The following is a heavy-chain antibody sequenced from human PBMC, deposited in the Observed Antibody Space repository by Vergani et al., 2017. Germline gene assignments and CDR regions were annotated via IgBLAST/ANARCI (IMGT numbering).Heavy chain of an antibody. CDR3: AREVYYYDSSGHLDD. Sequence: QVQLVQSGAEVQKPGASVKVSCKASGYTLTSYAMHWVRQAPGQRLEWMGWINAGNGNTKYSQKFQGRVTITRDTSASTAYMELSSLRSEDTAVYYCAREVYYYDSSGHLDDWGQATLVTVSS. D-gene: IGHD3-22*01. J-gene: IGHJ4*02. CDR1: GYTLTSYA. CDR2: INAGNGNT. V-gene: IGHV1-3*01.